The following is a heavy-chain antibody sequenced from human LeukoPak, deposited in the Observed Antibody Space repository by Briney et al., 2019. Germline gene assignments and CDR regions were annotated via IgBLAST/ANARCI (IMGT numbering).Heavy chain of an antibody. CDR2: ISGSGGST. CDR3: ARDLAYGDYDY. D-gene: IGHD4-17*01. V-gene: IGHV3-23*01. Sequence: GGSLRLSCAASGFTFSSYAMSWVRQAPGKGLGWVSAISGSGGSTYYADSVKGRFTISRDNAKNSLYLQMNSLRAEDTAVYYCARDLAYGDYDYWGQGTLVTVSS. CDR1: GFTFSSYA. J-gene: IGHJ4*02.